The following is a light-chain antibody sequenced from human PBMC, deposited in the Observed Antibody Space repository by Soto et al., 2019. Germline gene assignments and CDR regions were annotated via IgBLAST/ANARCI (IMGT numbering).Light chain of an antibody. V-gene: IGLV2-8*01. Sequence: QSALTQPRSASGSPGQSVTISCTGAKNDVGFYDFVSWYQHHPGKAPRLIIYEVVQRPSGVPDRFSGSKSGNTASLTVSGLQAADEADYFCKSSAGSNIYVFGSGNKVTV. CDR1: KNDVGFYDF. CDR3: KSSAGSNIYV. CDR2: EVV. J-gene: IGLJ1*01.